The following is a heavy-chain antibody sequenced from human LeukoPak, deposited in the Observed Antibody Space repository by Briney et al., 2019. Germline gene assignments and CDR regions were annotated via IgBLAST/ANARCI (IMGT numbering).Heavy chain of an antibody. V-gene: IGHV1-69*01. Sequence: SVKVSCKASGGTFSNYAISWVRQAPGQGLEWMGGIIPIFGTANYAQKFQGRVTITADESTSTAYMELSSLRSEDTAVYYCAREGVVPAALDYWGQGTLVTVSS. CDR1: GGTFSNYA. D-gene: IGHD2-2*01. CDR3: AREGVVPAALDY. J-gene: IGHJ4*02. CDR2: IIPIFGTA.